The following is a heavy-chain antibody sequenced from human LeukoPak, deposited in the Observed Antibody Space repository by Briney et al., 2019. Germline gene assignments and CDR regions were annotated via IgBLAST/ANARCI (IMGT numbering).Heavy chain of an antibody. CDR3: ARVASNYDFDY. D-gene: IGHD4-11*01. J-gene: IGHJ4*02. CDR2: INWNGGST. V-gene: IGHV3-20*04. CDR1: GFTFDDYG. Sequence: GGSLRLSCAASGFTFDDYGMTWVRQAPGRGLEWVSGINWNGGSTGYADSVKGRFTISRDNAQNSLYLQMNSLRAEDTALYYCARVASNYDFDYWGQGTLVTVSS.